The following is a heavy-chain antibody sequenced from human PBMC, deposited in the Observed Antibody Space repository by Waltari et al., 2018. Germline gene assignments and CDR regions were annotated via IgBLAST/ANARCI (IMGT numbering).Heavy chain of an antibody. D-gene: IGHD2-8*01. CDR3: ARDAKVYMSHYYYYYGMDV. V-gene: IGHV3-53*01. CDR2: IFSGGST. Sequence: EVQLVESGGGLIQPGGSLRLSCAASGFTVSSNYMSWVRQAPGKGLEWVSVIFSGGSTNNEDSVKGRFTISRDNSKNTLYLQMNSLRAEDTAVYYCARDAKVYMSHYYYYYGMDVWGQGSTVTVSS. CDR1: GFTVSSNY. J-gene: IGHJ6*02.